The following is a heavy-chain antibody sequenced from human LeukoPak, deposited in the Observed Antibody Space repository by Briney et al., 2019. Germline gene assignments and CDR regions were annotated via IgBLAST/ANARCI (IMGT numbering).Heavy chain of an antibody. CDR3: ARGSAARPLYYYYYMDV. J-gene: IGHJ6*03. Sequence: PGGSLRLSCAASGFTFSSYGVHWVRQAPGKGLEWVAGILHDGSSIYYADSVKGRFTISRDNSKNTLYLQMNSLRAEDTAVYYCARGSAARPLYYYYYMDVWGKGTTVTVSS. CDR1: GFTFSSYG. V-gene: IGHV3-30*03. CDR2: ILHDGSSI. D-gene: IGHD6-6*01.